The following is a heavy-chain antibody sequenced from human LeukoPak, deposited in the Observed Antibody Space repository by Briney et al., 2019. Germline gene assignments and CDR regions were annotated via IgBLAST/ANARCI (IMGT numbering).Heavy chain of an antibody. CDR1: GFTVRSNY. CDR3: ARGVRFSDPGDE. CDR2: IYSAGNT. J-gene: IGHJ4*02. D-gene: IGHD3-10*01. Sequence: GGSLRLSCAAYGFTVRSNYMSWVRQAPGKGLEWISVIYSAGNTYYADSVKDRFIISKDNFKNTLYLQMNSLRVEDTAVYYCARGVRFSDPGDEWGQGTLVTVSS. V-gene: IGHV3-66*01.